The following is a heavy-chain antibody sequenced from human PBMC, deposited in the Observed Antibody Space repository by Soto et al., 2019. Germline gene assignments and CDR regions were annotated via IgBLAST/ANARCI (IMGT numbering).Heavy chain of an antibody. V-gene: IGHV4-34*01. J-gene: IGHJ6*02. CDR2: INHSGST. Sequence: SETLSLTCAAYGGSFSGYYWSWIRQPPGKGLGWIGEINHSGSTNYNPSLKSRVTISVDTSKNQFSLKLSSVTAADTAVYYCARGPYSNYYYYYGMDVWGQGTTVTVSS. D-gene: IGHD4-4*01. CDR3: ARGPYSNYYYYYGMDV. CDR1: GGSFSGYY.